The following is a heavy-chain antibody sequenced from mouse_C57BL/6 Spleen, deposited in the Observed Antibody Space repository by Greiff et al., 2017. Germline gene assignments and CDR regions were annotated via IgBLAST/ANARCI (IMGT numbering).Heavy chain of an antibody. CDR2: IHPNSGST. D-gene: IGHD1-1*01. CDR1: GYTFTSYW. CDR3: ARYTTVVAKGAMDY. J-gene: IGHJ4*01. V-gene: IGHV1-64*01. Sequence: QVQLQQPGAELVKPGASVKLSCTASGYTFTSYWMHWVKQRPGQGLEWIGMIHPNSGSTNYNEKFKSKATLTVDKSSSTAYMQLSSLTSEDSAVYYCARYTTVVAKGAMDYWGQGTSVTVSS.